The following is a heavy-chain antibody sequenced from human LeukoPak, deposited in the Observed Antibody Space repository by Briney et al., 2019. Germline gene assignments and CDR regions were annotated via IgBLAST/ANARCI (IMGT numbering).Heavy chain of an antibody. Sequence: GGPLKIPAKGSGYSFTSDWIAWAGHMSRKGREWMGIISPGDSDTRYSPSFQGQVTISADPSTTTPYLQWSSLKASDPAMYYCAGRYGSGSYMAYWGQATLVTVSS. CDR1: GYSFTSDW. J-gene: IGHJ1*01. CDR3: AGRYGSGSYMAY. V-gene: IGHV5-51*01. D-gene: IGHD3-10*01. CDR2: ISPGDSDT.